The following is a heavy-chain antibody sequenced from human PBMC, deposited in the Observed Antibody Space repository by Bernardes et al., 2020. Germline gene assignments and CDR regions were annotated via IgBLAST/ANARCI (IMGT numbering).Heavy chain of an antibody. CDR1: GYLFSTYG. CDR2: ISAYNKDT. V-gene: IGHV1-18*04. Sequence: ASVKVSCKTSGYLFSTYGLAWVRQAPGQGLEWLGWISAYNKDTNIAQKFQGRVTMTTDTSTNTAYMELRSLRSDDTAVYFCARSVYYNGSGDYRFDYWGQGTLVTVSS. D-gene: IGHD3-10*01. CDR3: ARSVYYNGSGDYRFDY. J-gene: IGHJ4*02.